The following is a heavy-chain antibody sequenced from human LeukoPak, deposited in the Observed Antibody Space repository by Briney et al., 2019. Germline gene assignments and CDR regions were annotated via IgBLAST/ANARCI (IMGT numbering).Heavy chain of an antibody. V-gene: IGHV3-72*01. Sequence: GGSLRLSCAASGFTLSDHYMDWVRQAPGKGLEWIGRSRDKADSHTTEYAASVKGRFTISRDDSKNSLYLQMNSLKTEDTAVYYCARAQDFGDYTSAYNFDSWGQGTLVTVSS. J-gene: IGHJ4*02. D-gene: IGHD4-17*01. CDR2: SRDKADSHTT. CDR3: ARAQDFGDYTSAYNFDS. CDR1: GFTLSDHY.